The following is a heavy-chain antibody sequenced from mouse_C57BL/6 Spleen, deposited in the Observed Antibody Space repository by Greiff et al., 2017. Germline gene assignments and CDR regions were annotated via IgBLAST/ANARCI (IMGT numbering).Heavy chain of an antibody. CDR2: ISSGSSTI. Sequence: EVHLVESGGGLVKPGGSLKLSCAASGFTFSDYGMHWVRQAPEKALEWVAYISSGSSTIYYADTVKGRFTISRDNAKNTLFLQMTSLRSEDTAMYYCARRSDGYYGDYWGQGTTLTVSS. J-gene: IGHJ2*01. V-gene: IGHV5-17*01. CDR1: GFTFSDYG. CDR3: ARRSDGYYGDY. D-gene: IGHD2-3*01.